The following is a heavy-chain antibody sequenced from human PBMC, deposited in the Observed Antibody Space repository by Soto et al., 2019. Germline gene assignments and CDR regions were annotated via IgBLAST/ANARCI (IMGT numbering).Heavy chain of an antibody. CDR1: GYTFTSYG. J-gene: IGHJ5*02. D-gene: IGHD2-15*01. CDR3: ARDRYCSGGSCYRGYYNWFDP. Sequence: ASVKVSCKASGYTFTSYGISWVRQAPGQGLEWMGRIVPIFGTANYAQKFQGRVTITADESTSTAYMELSSLRSEDTAVYYCARDRYCSGGSCYRGYYNWFDPWGQGTLVTVSS. V-gene: IGHV1-69*13. CDR2: IVPIFGTA.